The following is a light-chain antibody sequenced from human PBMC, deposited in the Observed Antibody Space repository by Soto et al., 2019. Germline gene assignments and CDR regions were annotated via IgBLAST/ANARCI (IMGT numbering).Light chain of an antibody. V-gene: IGLV1-40*01. CDR3: QSYDNSLTGFYV. Sequence: QSVLTQPPSVSGAPGQWVTISCTGSNSNIGAGYDVHWYRQLPGTAPKLLIYGTTKRPSGVPDRLSGSKSASSASLAITGLQTEDEADYYGQSYDNSLTGFYVFGTGTTLTVL. J-gene: IGLJ1*01. CDR1: NSNIGAGYD. CDR2: GTT.